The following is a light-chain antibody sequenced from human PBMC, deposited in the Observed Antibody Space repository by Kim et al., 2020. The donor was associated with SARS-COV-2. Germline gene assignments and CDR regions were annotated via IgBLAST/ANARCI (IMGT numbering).Light chain of an antibody. CDR3: HHYGSSPT. CDR1: QSVASSY. CDR2: GAS. V-gene: IGKV3-20*01. Sequence: LSPGERATVSCRASQSVASSYLAWYQQKLGQAPSLLSYGASTRATGIPDRFSGRGSGTDFTLNISRLEPEDFAVYYCHHYGSSPTYGQGTRLEIK. J-gene: IGKJ5*01.